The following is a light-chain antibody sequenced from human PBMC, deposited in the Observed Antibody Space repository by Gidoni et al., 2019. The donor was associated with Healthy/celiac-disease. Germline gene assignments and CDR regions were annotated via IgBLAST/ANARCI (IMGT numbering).Light chain of an antibody. CDR2: DAS. Sequence: SVGDRVTITCRASQGISSALAWYQQKPGKAPKLLIYDASSLESGVPSRFSGSVSGTDFTLTISSLQPEDFATYYCQQFNSYRYTFGQGTKLEIK. CDR3: QQFNSYRYT. J-gene: IGKJ2*01. V-gene: IGKV1-13*02. CDR1: QGISSA.